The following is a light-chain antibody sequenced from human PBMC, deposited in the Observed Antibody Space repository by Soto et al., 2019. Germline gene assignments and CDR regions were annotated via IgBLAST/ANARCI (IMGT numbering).Light chain of an antibody. CDR2: DAS. J-gene: IGKJ1*01. V-gene: IGKV1-27*01. CDR1: QGIYTY. Sequence: DIQMTQSPSTLSGSVGDRVTITCRASQGIYTYLAWYQQKPGKVPKLLMYDASTLQSGVPTRFSGSGSGTDFTLTISSLQPEDVATYYCQKYDSAPRTFGQGTKVDIK. CDR3: QKYDSAPRT.